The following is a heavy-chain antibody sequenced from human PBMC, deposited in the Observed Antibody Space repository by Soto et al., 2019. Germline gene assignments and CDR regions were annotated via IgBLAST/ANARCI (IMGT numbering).Heavy chain of an antibody. Sequence: GGSLRLSCAASGFTFSSYGMHWVRQAPGKGLEWVAVISYDGSNKYYADSVKGRFTISRDNSKNTLYLQMNSLRAEDTAVYYCAKDGGDHTSYYYYGMDVWGQGTTVTVSS. D-gene: IGHD2-21*02. CDR3: AKDGGDHTSYYYYGMDV. CDR2: ISYDGSNK. J-gene: IGHJ6*02. CDR1: GFTFSSYG. V-gene: IGHV3-30*18.